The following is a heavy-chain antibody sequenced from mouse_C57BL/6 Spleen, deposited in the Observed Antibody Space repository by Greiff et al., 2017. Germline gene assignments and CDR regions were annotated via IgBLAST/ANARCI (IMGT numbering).Heavy chain of an antibody. D-gene: IGHD2-4*01. CDR2: IYPGDGDT. CDR1: GYAFSSSW. Sequence: QVQLQQSGPELVKPGASVKISCKASGYAFSSSWMNWVKQRPGKGLEWIGRIYPGDGDTNYNGKFKGKATLTADKSSSTAYMQLSSLTSEDSAVYFCARDYVRAMDYWGQGTSVTVSS. J-gene: IGHJ4*01. V-gene: IGHV1-82*01. CDR3: ARDYVRAMDY.